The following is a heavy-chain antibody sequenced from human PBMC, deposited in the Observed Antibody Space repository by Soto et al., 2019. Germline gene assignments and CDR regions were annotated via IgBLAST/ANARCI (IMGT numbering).Heavy chain of an antibody. Sequence: QVQLVQSGAEVKKPGSSVKVSCKDSGGTFSTYSMFWVRQAPGHGLEWMGRIIPMLGVRNYAQRFQDRVTITADKSTATVHMELSSLRSEDTALYYCTSGSWSGEVFDIWGQGTMVTVSS. CDR3: TSGSWSGEVFDI. CDR1: GGTFSTYS. CDR2: IIPMLGVR. V-gene: IGHV1-69*02. D-gene: IGHD2-21*01. J-gene: IGHJ3*02.